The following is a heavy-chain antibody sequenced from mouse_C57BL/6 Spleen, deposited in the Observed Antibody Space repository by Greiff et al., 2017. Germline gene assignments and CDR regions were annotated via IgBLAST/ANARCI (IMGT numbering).Heavy chain of an antibody. CDR2: IYPGSGNT. D-gene: IGHD4-1*01. CDR1: GYSFTSYY. CDR3: ARRNWDGYFDV. J-gene: IGHJ1*03. Sequence: LVESGPELVKPGASVKISCKASGYSFTSYYIHWVKQRPGQGLEWIGWIYPGSGNTKYNEKFKGKATLTADTSSSTAYMQLSSLTSEDSAVYYCARRNWDGYFDVWGTGTTVTVSS. V-gene: IGHV1-66*01.